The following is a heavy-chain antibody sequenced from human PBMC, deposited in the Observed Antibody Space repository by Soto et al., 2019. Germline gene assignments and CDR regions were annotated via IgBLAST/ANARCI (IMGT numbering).Heavy chain of an antibody. Sequence: QVQLQESGPGLVKPSQTLSLTCTVSGGSISSGGYYWSWIRQHPGKGLEWIGYIYYSGSTFHNPSLRSRVTISVDTSKNQFSLKLTSVTAADTAVYYCGRDTSTVAGPLGYWGQGTLVTVSS. D-gene: IGHD6-19*01. CDR3: GRDTSTVAGPLGY. V-gene: IGHV4-31*03. CDR2: IYYSGST. J-gene: IGHJ4*02. CDR1: GGSISSGGYY.